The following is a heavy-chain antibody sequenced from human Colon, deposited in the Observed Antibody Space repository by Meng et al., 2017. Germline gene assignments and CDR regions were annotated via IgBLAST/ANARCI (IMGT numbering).Heavy chain of an antibody. CDR2: IDYGGIST. D-gene: IGHD3-16*01. Sequence: EFQLVESGGGLVEPGGSLRLSCAASGFIFNNYRMNWVRQAPGKGLEWVSVIDYGGISTYYADSVKGRFTSSRDNAKNSVSMQMNNLRAEETAVYYCVREEYDPRDFWGQGTLVTVSS. CDR3: VREEYDPRDF. J-gene: IGHJ4*02. CDR1: GFIFNNYR. V-gene: IGHV3-21*01.